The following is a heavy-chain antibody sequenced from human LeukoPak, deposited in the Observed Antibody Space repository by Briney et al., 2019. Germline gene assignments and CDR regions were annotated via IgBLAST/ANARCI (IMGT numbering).Heavy chain of an antibody. CDR2: IYYSGAT. D-gene: IGHD2-2*01. J-gene: IGHJ3*02. V-gene: IGHV4-39*07. Sequence: PSETLSLTCTVSGGSIGYNTPYYWAWIRQPPGKGLEWIATIYYSGATYYNPSLKSRVTISVDTSKNQFSLKLSSVTAADTAVYYCARLFVRCRSTSCYDAFDIWGQGTMVTVSS. CDR1: GGSIGYNTPYY. CDR3: ARLFVRCRSTSCYDAFDI.